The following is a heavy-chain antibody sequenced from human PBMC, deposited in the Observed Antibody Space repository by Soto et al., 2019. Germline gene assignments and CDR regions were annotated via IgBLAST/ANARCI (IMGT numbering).Heavy chain of an antibody. D-gene: IGHD2-15*01. V-gene: IGHV3-30*04. Sequence: QVQLVESGGGVVQTGRSLRLSCEASGFTFSNYAMHWVRQAPGKGLECVEVISYNGGNRFYRDYVKGRFTISRDNSKKTVHLLIDSLRYEDAAVYYCARGDREDTAVVIGVRPGEYGVDVWGQGTTVTVSS. CDR3: ARGDREDTAVVIGVRPGEYGVDV. CDR2: ISYNGGNR. CDR1: GFTFSNYA. J-gene: IGHJ6*02.